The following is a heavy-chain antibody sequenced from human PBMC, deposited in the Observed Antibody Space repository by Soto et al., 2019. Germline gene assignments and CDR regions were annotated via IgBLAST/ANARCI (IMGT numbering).Heavy chain of an antibody. J-gene: IGHJ4*02. CDR1: GFTFSSYG. CDR2: IWCDGSST. CDR3: AKDQRGFSSTARIDY. Sequence: GGSLRLSCAASGFTFSSYGMHWVRQAPGKGLEWVAVIWCDGSSTYYADSVKGRFTISRDNSKNTLYLQMNSLRAEDTAVYYCAKDQRGFSSTARIDYWGQGTLVTVSS. V-gene: IGHV3-33*06. D-gene: IGHD6-13*01.